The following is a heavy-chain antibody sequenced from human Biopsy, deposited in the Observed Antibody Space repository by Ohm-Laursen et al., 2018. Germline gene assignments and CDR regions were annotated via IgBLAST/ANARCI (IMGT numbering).Heavy chain of an antibody. V-gene: IGHV1-2*02. J-gene: IGHJ5*02. CDR1: AYSFGDHR. CDR3: ARERDP. CDR2: IDTINGGT. Sequence: VASVKVSCKASAYSFGDHRIHWVRQAPGQGLERMGWIDTINGGTRSAQKFQGRVTMTRDTSISTAYMELSRLTSDDTAVYYCARERDPWGQGTLVTVSS.